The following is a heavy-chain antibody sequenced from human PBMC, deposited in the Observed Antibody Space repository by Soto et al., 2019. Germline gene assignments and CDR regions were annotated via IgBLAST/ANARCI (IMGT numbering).Heavy chain of an antibody. V-gene: IGHV4-61*07. D-gene: IGHD2-21*01. CDR2: ISNSGNT. Sequence: WTWIRQPPGQGLEWIGYISNSGNTNYNPSLNSRITISADTSKTQFSLKLNFVSAADTAVYYYARRNSGGNWRDPWGQGTLVTVSS. J-gene: IGHJ5*02. CDR3: ARRNSGGNWRDP.